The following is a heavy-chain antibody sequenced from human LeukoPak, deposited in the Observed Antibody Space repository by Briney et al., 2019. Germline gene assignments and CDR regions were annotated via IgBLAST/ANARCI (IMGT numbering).Heavy chain of an antibody. D-gene: IGHD1-26*01. Sequence: GGSLRLSCVVCGFTFSSYNVNWVRQAPGKGLEWVANIKQDGSEKYYVDSVKGRFTISRDNAKNSLYLQMNSLRAEDTAVYYCARDQTKCEPLRRRDYYYMDVWGKGTTVTVSS. CDR2: IKQDGSEK. CDR3: ARDQTKCEPLRRRDYYYMDV. V-gene: IGHV3-7*01. CDR1: GFTFSSYN. J-gene: IGHJ6*03.